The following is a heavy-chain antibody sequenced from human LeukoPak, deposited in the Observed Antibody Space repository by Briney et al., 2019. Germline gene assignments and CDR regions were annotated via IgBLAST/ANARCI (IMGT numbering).Heavy chain of an antibody. CDR3: ARGTRTSYYDY. J-gene: IGHJ4*02. CDR2: ISDDGAEK. Sequence: GKSLRLSCVASGFTFRNFAMYWVRQAPGKGLEWVAVISDDGAEKYYADSVKGRFSISRDNAKNSLYLQMNSLRAEDTAVYYCARGTRTSYYDYWGQGTLVTVSS. CDR1: GFTFRNFA. V-gene: IGHV3-30-3*01. D-gene: IGHD2-2*01.